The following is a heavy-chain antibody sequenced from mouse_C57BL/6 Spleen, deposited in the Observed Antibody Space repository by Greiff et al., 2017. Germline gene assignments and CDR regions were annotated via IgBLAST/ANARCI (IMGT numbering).Heavy chain of an antibody. J-gene: IGHJ1*03. CDR2: IDPSDSET. Sequence: QVQLQQPGAELVRPGSSVKLSCKASGYTFTSYWMHWVKQRPIQGLDWIGNIDPSDSETHYNQKFKDKATLTVDKSTSTAYMQLSSLTSEDSAVYYCARSGSGGYFDVWGTGTTVTVSA. V-gene: IGHV1-52*01. CDR1: GYTFTSYW. D-gene: IGHD1-1*01. CDR3: ARSGSGGYFDV.